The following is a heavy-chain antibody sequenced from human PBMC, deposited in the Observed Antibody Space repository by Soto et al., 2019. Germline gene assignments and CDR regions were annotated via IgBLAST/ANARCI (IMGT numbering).Heavy chain of an antibody. CDR1: GYSFTSYW. CDR3: ARWVDIVATYYFDY. D-gene: IGHD5-12*01. V-gene: IGHV5-10-1*01. Sequence: GESLKISCKGSGYSFTSYWISWVRQMPGKGLEWMGRIDPSDSYTNYSPSFHGHVTLSADKSISPAYLQWSSLKASDTAMYSCARWVDIVATYYFDYRGQGPLVTVAS. J-gene: IGHJ4*02. CDR2: IDPSDSYT.